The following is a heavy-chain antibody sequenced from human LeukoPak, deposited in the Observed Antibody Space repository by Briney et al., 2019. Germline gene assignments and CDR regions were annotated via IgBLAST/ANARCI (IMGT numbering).Heavy chain of an antibody. CDR2: ISSSSSYI. CDR3: ARDFFENMAYAFDI. Sequence: GGSLRLSCAASGFTFSSYSMNWVRQAPGKGLEWVSSISSSSSYIYYADSVKGRFTISRDNAKNSLYLQMNSLRAEDTAVYYCARDFFENMAYAFDIWGQGTMVTVSS. CDR1: GFTFSSYS. V-gene: IGHV3-21*01. D-gene: IGHD2/OR15-2a*01. J-gene: IGHJ3*02.